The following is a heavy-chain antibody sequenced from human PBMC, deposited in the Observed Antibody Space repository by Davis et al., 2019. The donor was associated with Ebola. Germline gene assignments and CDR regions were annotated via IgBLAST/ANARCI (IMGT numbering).Heavy chain of an antibody. Sequence: PSETLSLTCALSGDSVSGSSGAWNWIRQSPSRGLEWLGRTYYKSKWYNDYAESVRSRITVNADTSKNQLSLQLNSVTPEDTALYYCARGWLRTGLDVWGEGTTVTVSS. J-gene: IGHJ6*04. CDR1: GDSVSGSSGA. CDR3: ARGWLRTGLDV. V-gene: IGHV6-1*01. D-gene: IGHD5-18*01. CDR2: TYYKSKWYN.